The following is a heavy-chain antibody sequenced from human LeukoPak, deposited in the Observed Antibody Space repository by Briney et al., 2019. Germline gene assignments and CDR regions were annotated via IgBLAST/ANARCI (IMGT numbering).Heavy chain of an antibody. CDR1: GFTFSSFS. CDR2: ISSRGDNT. J-gene: IGHJ4*02. V-gene: IGHV3-23*01. CDR3: AKGPRPDLSVAHTVGN. Sequence: PGGSLILSCAASGFTFSSFSISWVRQAPGRGLEWVSSISSRGDNTYDADSVKGRFTISRDNSKNSLYLQMDSLRAEDTAVYYCAKGPRPDLSVAHTVGNWGQGTLVTVSS. D-gene: IGHD6-19*01.